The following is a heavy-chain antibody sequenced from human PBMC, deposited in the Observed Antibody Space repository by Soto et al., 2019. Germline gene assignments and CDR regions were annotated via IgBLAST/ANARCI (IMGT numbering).Heavy chain of an antibody. CDR3: VSFEAIGS. CDR1: GFIFSDYW. Sequence: EVQLVESGGGLVQPGGSLRLSCAASGFIFSDYWMAWVRQAPGKGLEWVANIKEDGSRKYYTESAKGRITISRDNAKNLLFLEMNSLRVEVTAVYYFVSFEAIGSWGQGTLVTVSS. J-gene: IGHJ4*02. V-gene: IGHV3-7*01. CDR2: IKEDGSRK.